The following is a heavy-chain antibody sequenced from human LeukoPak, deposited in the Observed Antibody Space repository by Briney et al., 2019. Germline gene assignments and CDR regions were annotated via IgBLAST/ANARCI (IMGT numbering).Heavy chain of an antibody. V-gene: IGHV3-30*02. J-gene: IGHJ4*02. CDR3: AGQWLRLGPIDY. D-gene: IGHD5-12*01. Sequence: GGSLRLSCAASGFTFSSYGMHWVRQAPGKGLECVAFMRYDENNKYYADSVKGRFTISRDNSKDTLYLQMNSLRVDDTAVYYCAGQWLRLGPIDYWGQGTLVSVSS. CDR1: GFTFSSYG. CDR2: MRYDENNK.